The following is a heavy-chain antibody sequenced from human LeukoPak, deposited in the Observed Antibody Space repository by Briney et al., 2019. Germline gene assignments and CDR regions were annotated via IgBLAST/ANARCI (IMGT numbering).Heavy chain of an antibody. D-gene: IGHD3-22*01. V-gene: IGHV3-9*01. Sequence: GGSLRLSCAASGFTFDDYAMHWVRQAPGKGLEWVSGISWNSGSIGYADSVKGRFTISRDNAKNSLYLQMNSLRAEDTALYYCAKDLKEKFIVAYDAFDIWGQGTMVTVSS. CDR2: ISWNSGSI. J-gene: IGHJ3*02. CDR1: GFTFDDYA. CDR3: AKDLKEKFIVAYDAFDI.